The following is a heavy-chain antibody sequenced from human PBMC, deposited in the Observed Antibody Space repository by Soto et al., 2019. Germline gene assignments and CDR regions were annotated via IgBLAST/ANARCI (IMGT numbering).Heavy chain of an antibody. CDR2: IIPIFGTA. D-gene: IGHD6-19*01. CDR1: GGTFSSYA. Sequence: GASVKVSGKASGGTFSSYAISWVRQAPGQGLEWMGGIIPIFGTANYAQKFQGRVTITADESTSTAYMELSSLRSEDTSVYYCASPYSSGWSGHYYYGMDVWGQGTTVTVSS. CDR3: ASPYSSGWSGHYYYGMDV. V-gene: IGHV1-69*13. J-gene: IGHJ6*02.